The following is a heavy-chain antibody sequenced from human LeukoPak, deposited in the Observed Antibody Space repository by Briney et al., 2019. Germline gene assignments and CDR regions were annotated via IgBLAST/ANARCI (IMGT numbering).Heavy chain of an antibody. CDR2: ISSSSSTI. CDR3: AKDADIVVVPAAIPHNWFDP. J-gene: IGHJ5*02. V-gene: IGHV3-48*01. D-gene: IGHD2-2*01. CDR1: GFTFSSYS. Sequence: PGGSLRLSCAASGFTFSSYSMNWVRQAPGKGLEWVSYISSSSSTIYYADSVKGRFTISRDNSKNTLYLQMNSLRAEDTAVYYCAKDADIVVVPAAIPHNWFDPWGQGTLVTVSS.